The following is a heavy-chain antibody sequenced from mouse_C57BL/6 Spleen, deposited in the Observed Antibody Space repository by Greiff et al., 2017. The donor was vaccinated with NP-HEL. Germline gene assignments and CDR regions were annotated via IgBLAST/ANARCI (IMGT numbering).Heavy chain of an antibody. CDR1: GFTFSSYA. Sequence: EVKLVESGGGLVKPGGSLKLSCAASGFTFSSYAMSWVRQTPEKRLEWVATISDGGSYTYYPDNVKGRFTISRDNAKNNQYLQMSHLKSEDTAMYYCARDYYGSSYDYFDYWGQGTTLTVSS. CDR2: ISDGGSYT. D-gene: IGHD1-1*01. J-gene: IGHJ2*01. CDR3: ARDYYGSSYDYFDY. V-gene: IGHV5-4*01.